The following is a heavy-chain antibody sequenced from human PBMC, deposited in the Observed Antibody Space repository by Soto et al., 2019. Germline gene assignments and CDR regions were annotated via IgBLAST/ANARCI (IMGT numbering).Heavy chain of an antibody. D-gene: IGHD5-12*01. Sequence: QVQLVQSGAEVKKPGSSVKVSCKASGGTFSSYTISWVRQAPGQGLEWMGRIIPILGIANYAQKFRGRVTITADKSTSTAYMELSSLRSEDTAVYYCAGDNSGYEINNWFDPWGQGTLVTVSS. CDR1: GGTFSSYT. J-gene: IGHJ5*02. V-gene: IGHV1-69*02. CDR2: IIPILGIA. CDR3: AGDNSGYEINNWFDP.